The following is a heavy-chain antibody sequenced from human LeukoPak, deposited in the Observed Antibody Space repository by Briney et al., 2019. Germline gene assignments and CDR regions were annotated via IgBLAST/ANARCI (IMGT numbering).Heavy chain of an antibody. V-gene: IGHV4-61*02. CDR3: ARGYDYSNYDAPSDY. Sequence: KSSETLPLTCTAPVAFISSGSYYRRRTRQPAGAGVEQIGRIYTGESTDYTPSVQVRVTISVDTSKNQLSLKLSSVNAADTAVYYCARGYDYSNYDAPSDYWGQGTLVTVSS. D-gene: IGHD4-11*01. CDR1: VAFISSGSYY. CDR2: IYTGEST. J-gene: IGHJ4*02.